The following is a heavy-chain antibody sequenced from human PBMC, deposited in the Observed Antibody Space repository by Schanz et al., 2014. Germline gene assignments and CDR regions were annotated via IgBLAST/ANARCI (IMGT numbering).Heavy chain of an antibody. CDR3: AKPSYSSWYMDV. Sequence: VHLVESGGSLVQPGGSLRLSCAASGFSLSIFAMTRVRQAPGKELEWVTLIYYNGTNKYYADSVKGRFTISKDNAKNSLYLPMNSLGAEDTAVYYCAKPSYSSWYMDVWGKGTPVTVSS. J-gene: IGHJ6*03. CDR1: GFSLSIFA. V-gene: IGHV3-33*03. CDR2: IYYNGTNK. D-gene: IGHD2-15*01.